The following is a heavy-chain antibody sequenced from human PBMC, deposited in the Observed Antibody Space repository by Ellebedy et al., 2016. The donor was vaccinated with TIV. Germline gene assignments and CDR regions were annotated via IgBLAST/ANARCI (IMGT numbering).Heavy chain of an antibody. V-gene: IGHV4-59*01. Sequence: MPGGSLRLSCAVSGGFISNYYWTWIRQSPETGLEWIGYIYHSGSNGSNPSLKRRVTISVDTPKNQFSLKLNSVTAADTAVYYCARGAPFPYYFDSWGQGTMVTVSS. CDR3: ARGAPFPYYFDS. CDR1: GGFISNYY. J-gene: IGHJ4*03. CDR2: IYHSGSN.